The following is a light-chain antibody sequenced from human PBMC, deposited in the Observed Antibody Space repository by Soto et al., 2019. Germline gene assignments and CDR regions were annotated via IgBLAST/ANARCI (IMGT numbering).Light chain of an antibody. V-gene: IGLV2-14*02. CDR2: EVA. CDR1: SSDIGGYD. J-gene: IGLJ2*01. Sequence: QSALTQPASVSGSPGQTITISCTGTSSDIGGYDVVSWYQQHPGKAPKLLIYEVAKRPSGIPDRFSGSKSGTSATLGITGLQTGDEADYYCGTWDSSLSAVVFGGGTKVTVL. CDR3: GTWDSSLSAVV.